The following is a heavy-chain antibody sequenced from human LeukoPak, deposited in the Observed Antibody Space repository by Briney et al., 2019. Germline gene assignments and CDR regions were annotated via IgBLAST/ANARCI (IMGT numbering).Heavy chain of an antibody. CDR1: GYTFTSSD. CDR2: MNPNTDKT. D-gene: IGHD6-13*01. CDR3: ARGRPGLASAGIYDF. V-gene: IGHV1-8*01. J-gene: IGHJ4*02. Sequence: ASVNVSCKASGYTFTSSDINWVRQATGQGLEWMGWMNPNTDKTGYARNFQGRVTMTKNTSISTAYMEVSSLTYEDTAIYYCARGRPGLASAGIYDFWGQGTLITVSS.